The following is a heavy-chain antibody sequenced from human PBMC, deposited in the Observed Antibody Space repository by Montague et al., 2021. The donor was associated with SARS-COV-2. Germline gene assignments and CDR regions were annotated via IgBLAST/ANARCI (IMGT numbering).Heavy chain of an antibody. CDR1: GDSVYSTAAA. V-gene: IGHV6-1*01. Sequence: CAISGDSVYSTAAAWNWIRESPSRGLEWLGRTYYRSEWHTDYAVSVDGRLAIDADTPKNQFSLQLHSVTPEDSAVYYCASGWTLFDWGQGTLVTVSS. CDR3: ASGWTLFD. D-gene: IGHD6-19*01. CDR2: TYYRSEWHT. J-gene: IGHJ4*02.